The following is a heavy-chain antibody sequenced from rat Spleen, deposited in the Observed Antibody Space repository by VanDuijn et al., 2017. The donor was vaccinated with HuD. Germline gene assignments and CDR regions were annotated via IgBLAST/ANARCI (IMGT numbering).Heavy chain of an antibody. CDR1: GFTFSNYD. Sequence: EVQLVESGGGLVQPGRSMKLSCAASGFTFSNYDMAWVRRAPKKGLEWVATIRHDGSSTNYGDSVKGRFTISRDNAKSTLYLQMDSLRSEDTATYYCARSGLGFDYWGQGVMVTVSS. CDR2: IRHDGSST. D-gene: IGHD4-1*01. CDR3: ARSGLGFDY. J-gene: IGHJ2*01. V-gene: IGHV5-7*01.